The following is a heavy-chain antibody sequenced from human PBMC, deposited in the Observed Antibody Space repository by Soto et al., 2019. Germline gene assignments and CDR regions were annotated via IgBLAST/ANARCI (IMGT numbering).Heavy chain of an antibody. CDR1: GFTFSRYA. CDR2: ISRDGSNK. D-gene: IGHD3-10*01. CDR3: ARSRNSAVADSFDF. Sequence: QVQVVESGGGVVQPGRSLRLSCAASGFTFSRYAIHWVRQAPGKGLEWVAVISRDGSNKYYVDSVKGRFTSSRDNSKTKLYLQMNSLRDEDTAVYYCARSRNSAVADSFDFWGQGTLVTVSA. V-gene: IGHV3-30*04. J-gene: IGHJ4*02.